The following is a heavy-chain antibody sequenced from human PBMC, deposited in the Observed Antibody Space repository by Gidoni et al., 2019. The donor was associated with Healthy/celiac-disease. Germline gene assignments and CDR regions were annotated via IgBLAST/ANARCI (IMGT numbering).Heavy chain of an antibody. Sequence: EVQLLESGGGLVQPGGSLRLPCAASGFTFSSDAMSWVRQAPGKGLEWVSAISVSGGSTYYADSVKGRFTISRDNSKNTLYLQMNSLRAEATAVYYCAKPGDDSSGYPYFDYWGQGTLVTVSS. V-gene: IGHV3-23*01. CDR3: AKPGDDSSGYPYFDY. D-gene: IGHD3-22*01. CDR1: GFTFSSDA. J-gene: IGHJ4*02. CDR2: ISVSGGST.